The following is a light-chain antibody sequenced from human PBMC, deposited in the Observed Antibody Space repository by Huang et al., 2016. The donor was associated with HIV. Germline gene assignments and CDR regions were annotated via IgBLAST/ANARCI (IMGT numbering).Light chain of an antibody. J-gene: IGKJ5*01. CDR2: DAS. CDR1: QSVSSH. CDR3: QQSSRWPPVT. V-gene: IGKV3-11*01. Sequence: EIVLTQSPATLSLSPGERATLSCRASQSVSSHLAWYQQRRGQAPRLRIYDASSRATGIPARFSGSGSGTDFTLTISSLEPEDFAVYYCQQSSRWPPVTFGQGTRLEI.